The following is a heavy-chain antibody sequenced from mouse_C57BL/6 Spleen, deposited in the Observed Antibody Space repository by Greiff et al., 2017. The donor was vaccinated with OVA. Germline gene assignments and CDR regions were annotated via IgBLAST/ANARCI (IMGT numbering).Heavy chain of an antibody. V-gene: IGHV1-66*01. CDR1: GYSFTSYY. CDR2: IYPGSGNT. Sequence: QVQLQQSGPELVKPGASVKISCKASGYSFTSYYIHWVKQRPGQGLEWIGWIYPGSGNTKYNEKFKGKATLTADTSSSTAYMQLSSLTSEDSAVYYCALIYYDYDGYAMDYWGQGTSVTVSS. CDR3: ALIYYDYDGYAMDY. D-gene: IGHD2-4*01. J-gene: IGHJ4*01.